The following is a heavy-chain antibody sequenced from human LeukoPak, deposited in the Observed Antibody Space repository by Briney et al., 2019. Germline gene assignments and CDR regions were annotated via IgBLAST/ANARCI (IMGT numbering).Heavy chain of an antibody. CDR3: VREVVGAIYFDY. Sequence: GGSLRLSCAASGFTVSSNYMSWVRQAPGKGLEWVSVIYNDGNTKYADSVRGRFTISRDNSKNTVYLQTNSLRVEDTAVYYCVREVVGAIYFDYWGQGALVTVSS. CDR2: IYNDGNT. CDR1: GFTVSSNY. V-gene: IGHV3-66*01. J-gene: IGHJ4*02. D-gene: IGHD1-26*01.